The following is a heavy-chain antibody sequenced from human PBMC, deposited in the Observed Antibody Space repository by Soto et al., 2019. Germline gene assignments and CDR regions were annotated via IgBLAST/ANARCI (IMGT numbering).Heavy chain of an antibody. CDR1: GYTFTRYT. CDR3: ARGIATGQLDP. J-gene: IGHJ5*02. CDR2: INPDNGNT. D-gene: IGHD2-15*01. Sequence: QVQLVQSGAEVKKPGASVKISCKASGYTFTRYTMNWVRQAPGQRLEWMGWINPDNGNTKSSQKFQDRVTITRDTSASTAYMDLSSVRSEDTAVYYCARGIATGQLDPWGQGTLVTVSS. V-gene: IGHV1-3*01.